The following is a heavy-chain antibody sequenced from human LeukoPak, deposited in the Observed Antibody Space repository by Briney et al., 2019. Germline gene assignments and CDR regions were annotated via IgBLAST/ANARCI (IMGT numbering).Heavy chain of an antibody. CDR2: ISSSSSYI. CDR1: GFTFSSYS. D-gene: IGHD6-13*01. V-gene: IGHV3-21*01. CDR3: ARDTGGYSSSWESIYFDY. Sequence: GGSLRLSCAASGFTFSSYSMNWVRQAPGKGLEWVSSISSSSSYIYYADSVKGRFTISRDNAKNSLYLQMNSLRAEDTAVYYCARDTGGYSSSWESIYFDYWGQGTLVTVSS. J-gene: IGHJ4*02.